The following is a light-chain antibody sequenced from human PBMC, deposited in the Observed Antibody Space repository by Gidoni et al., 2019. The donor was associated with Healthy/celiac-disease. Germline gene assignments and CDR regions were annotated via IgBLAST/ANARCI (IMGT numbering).Light chain of an antibody. CDR1: SSNIGAGYD. J-gene: IGLJ2*01. CDR2: GNS. V-gene: IGLV1-40*01. Sequence: QSVLTQPPSVSGAPGQRVTIYCTGSSSNIGAGYDVHWYQQLPGTAPKLLIYGNSNRPSGFPDRFSGSKSGTSASLAITGLQAEDEADYYCQSYDSSLSGVVFGGGTKLTVL. CDR3: QSYDSSLSGVV.